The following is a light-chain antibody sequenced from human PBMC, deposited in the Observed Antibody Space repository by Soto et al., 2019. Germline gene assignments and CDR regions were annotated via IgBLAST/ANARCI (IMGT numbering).Light chain of an antibody. J-gene: IGLJ1*01. CDR1: SSDVGGYHY. Sequence: QPALTQPASVSGSPGQSITISCTGTSSDVGGYHYVSWYQHHPGKAPKLMIYDVSNRPSGVSNRFSGSKSGNTASLTISGLQAEDEADYYCSSYTITSTYVFGTGTKVTVL. V-gene: IGLV2-14*03. CDR3: SSYTITSTYV. CDR2: DVS.